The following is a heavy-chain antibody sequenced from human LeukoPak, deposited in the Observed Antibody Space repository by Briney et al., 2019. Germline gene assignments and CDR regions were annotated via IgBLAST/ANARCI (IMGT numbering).Heavy chain of an antibody. V-gene: IGHV3-53*01. Sequence: PGGSLRLSCAASGFTFSSNYMSWVRQAPGKGLERGSVIYSGGSTYYADSVKGRFTISRDNSKNTLYLQMSSLRAEDTAVYYCVCGNAFDYWGQGTLVTVSS. CDR1: GFTFSSNY. CDR3: VCGNAFDY. J-gene: IGHJ4*02. D-gene: IGHD4-23*01. CDR2: IYSGGST.